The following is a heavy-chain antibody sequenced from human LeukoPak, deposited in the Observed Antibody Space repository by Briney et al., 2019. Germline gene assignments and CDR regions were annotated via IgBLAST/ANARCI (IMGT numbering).Heavy chain of an antibody. CDR1: GYTFTSYD. Sequence: APVKVSCKASGYTFTSYDINWVRQATGQGLEWMGWMNPNSGNTGYAQKFQGRVTMTRNTSISTAYMELSSLRSDDTAVYYCARVALGLLNFDYWGQGTLVTVSS. J-gene: IGHJ4*02. CDR2: MNPNSGNT. CDR3: ARVALGLLNFDY. V-gene: IGHV1-8*01. D-gene: IGHD2-15*01.